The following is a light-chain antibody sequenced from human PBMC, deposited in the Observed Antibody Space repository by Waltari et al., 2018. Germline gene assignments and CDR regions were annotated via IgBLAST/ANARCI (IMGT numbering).Light chain of an antibody. CDR1: QSVSSSS. V-gene: IGKV3-20*01. Sequence: EIVLPQSPGTLSLSPGERATLSCRASQSVSSSSLAWYQQKPGQAPRLLIYGASSRATGIPDRFSGSGSGTDFSLTISRLEPEDFAVYYCQQYSSLPLTFGPGTKVDLK. CDR2: GAS. CDR3: QQYSSLPLT. J-gene: IGKJ3*01.